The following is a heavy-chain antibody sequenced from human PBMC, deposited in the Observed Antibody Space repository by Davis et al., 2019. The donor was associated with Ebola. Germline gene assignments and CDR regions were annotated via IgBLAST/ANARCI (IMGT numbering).Heavy chain of an antibody. V-gene: IGHV4-61*01. J-gene: IGHJ4*02. D-gene: IGHD3-10*01. Sequence: SETLSLTCTVSGGSVSSGSYYWSWIRQPPGKGLEWIGYIYYSGSTNYNPSLKSRVTISVDTSKNQFSLKLSSVTAAGTAVYYCARSNLLGSGSYRPLDYWGQGTLVTVSS. CDR3: ARSNLLGSGSYRPLDY. CDR1: GGSVSSGSYY. CDR2: IYYSGST.